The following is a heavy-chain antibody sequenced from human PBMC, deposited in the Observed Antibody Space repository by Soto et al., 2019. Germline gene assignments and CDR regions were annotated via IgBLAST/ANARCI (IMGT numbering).Heavy chain of an antibody. Sequence: QLQLQESGPGLVKPSETLSLTCTVSGGSISSSSYYWGWIRQPPGKGLEWIGSIYYSGSTYYNPSLKSRVTISVDTSKNQFSLKLSSVTAADTAVYYCARHKGPNYYGSGSEDWFDPWGQGTLVTVSS. V-gene: IGHV4-39*01. CDR3: ARHKGPNYYGSGSEDWFDP. CDR1: GGSISSSSYY. D-gene: IGHD3-10*01. J-gene: IGHJ5*02. CDR2: IYYSGST.